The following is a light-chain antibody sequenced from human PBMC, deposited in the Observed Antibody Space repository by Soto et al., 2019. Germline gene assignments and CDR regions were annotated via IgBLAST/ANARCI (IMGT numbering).Light chain of an antibody. J-gene: IGKJ1*01. CDR1: QTIRKS. CDR2: GAS. Sequence: DIQLTQSPSSLSASIGDRVTITCRASQTIRKSLNWYQQKPETAPKLLIFGASSLQSGVPSGFSASGSGTEFTLTIESLQPEDFATYHCQQSYSTPWTFGQGTKVEV. V-gene: IGKV1-39*01. CDR3: QQSYSTPWT.